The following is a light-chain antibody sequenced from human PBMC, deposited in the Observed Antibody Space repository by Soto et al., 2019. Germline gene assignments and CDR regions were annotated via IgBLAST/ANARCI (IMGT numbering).Light chain of an antibody. CDR1: QSVADN. J-gene: IGKJ1*01. CDR3: QQYNNWPRT. V-gene: IGKV3-15*01. Sequence: DIVMTQSPATLSVSPGERATLSCRASQSVADNLAWYQQKPGQAPRLLIYGASTRATGIPARFSGSGSGTDFTLIIGSLQSEDFAVYYCQQYNNWPRTFGQGTKVDIK. CDR2: GAS.